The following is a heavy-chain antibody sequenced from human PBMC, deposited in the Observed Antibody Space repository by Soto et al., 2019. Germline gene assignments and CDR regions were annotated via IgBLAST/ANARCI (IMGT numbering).Heavy chain of an antibody. J-gene: IGHJ4*02. CDR2: IIPIFGTA. D-gene: IGHD2-21*02. Sequence: SVKVSCKASGGTFSSYAISWVRQAPGQGLEWMGGIIPIFGTANYAQKFQGRVTITADESTSTAYMELSSLRSEDTAVYYCARDPSAYCGGDCYFDYWGQGTLVTVSS. V-gene: IGHV1-69*13. CDR1: GGTFSSYA. CDR3: ARDPSAYCGGDCYFDY.